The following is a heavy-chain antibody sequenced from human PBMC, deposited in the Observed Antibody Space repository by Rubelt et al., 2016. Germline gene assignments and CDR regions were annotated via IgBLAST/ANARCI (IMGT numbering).Heavy chain of an antibody. D-gene: IGHD2-15*01. Sequence: QVQLQQWGAGLLKPSETLSLTCAVYGGSFSGYYWGWIRQPPGQGLEWIGSMFHSGTTYYNPSLRSRVTISVDTSKSHFALKLSSVIGAEPAVYYCARVSVVVSPQYDFDYWGQGTLVTVSS. V-gene: IGHV4-34*12. CDR2: MFHSGTT. CDR1: GGSFSGYY. CDR3: ARVSVVVSPQYDFDY. J-gene: IGHJ4*02.